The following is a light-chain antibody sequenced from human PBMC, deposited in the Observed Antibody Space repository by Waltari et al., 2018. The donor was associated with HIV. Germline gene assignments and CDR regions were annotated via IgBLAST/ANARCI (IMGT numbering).Light chain of an antibody. J-gene: IGLJ3*02. CDR2: RET. V-gene: IGLV3-9*01. CDR1: NIGSKN. CDR3: QVWDSSAWV. Sequence: SYELTQPLSVSVALGQKARITCGGNNIGSKNVHWYQQRPGQAPVLVIYRETNRPSGIPERFSGSNSGNTATLTISRAQAGDEADFYCQVWDSSAWVFGGGTKLAVL.